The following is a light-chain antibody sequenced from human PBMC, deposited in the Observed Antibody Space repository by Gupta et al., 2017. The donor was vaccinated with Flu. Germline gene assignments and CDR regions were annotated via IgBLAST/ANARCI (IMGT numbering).Light chain of an antibody. CDR1: ALPNQY. Sequence: GDALPNQYAYGYQLRPGQAPVLVIYKDNERPSGIPDRFSGSSSGTTVTLTISGVQAEDEADYYCQSADSNASYWVFGGGTKLTVI. V-gene: IGLV3-25*03. J-gene: IGLJ3*02. CDR3: QSADSNASYWV. CDR2: KDN.